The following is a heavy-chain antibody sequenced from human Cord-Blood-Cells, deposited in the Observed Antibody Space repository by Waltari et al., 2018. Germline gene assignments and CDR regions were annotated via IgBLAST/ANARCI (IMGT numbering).Heavy chain of an antibody. CDR2: MNPNSGNT. D-gene: IGHD1-1*01. Sequence: QVQLVQSGAEVKKPGASVKVSCQASGYTFTSYDINWVRQATGQGLEWMGWMNPNSGNTGYAQKFQGRVTMTRNTSISTAYMELSSLRSEDTAVYYCARGGSPQYNWNDVFDYWGQGTLVTVSS. V-gene: IGHV1-8*01. CDR1: GYTFTSYD. CDR3: ARGGSPQYNWNDVFDY. J-gene: IGHJ4*02.